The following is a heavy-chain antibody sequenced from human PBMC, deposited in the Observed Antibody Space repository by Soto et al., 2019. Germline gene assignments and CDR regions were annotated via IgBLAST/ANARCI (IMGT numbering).Heavy chain of an antibody. J-gene: IGHJ4*01. V-gene: IGHV3-7*01. CDR3: ATYHADGWESERHRF. CDR2: INQDGSVQ. Sequence: GGSLRLSCAASGFTFRAYLMSWVRQAPGKGLDWVANINQDGSVQYYADSVQGRFTISRDNAKKSLYLRMNSLRAEDTAVYYCATYHADGWESERHRFWGPGTLVTVSS. D-gene: IGHD1-26*01. CDR1: GFTFRAYL.